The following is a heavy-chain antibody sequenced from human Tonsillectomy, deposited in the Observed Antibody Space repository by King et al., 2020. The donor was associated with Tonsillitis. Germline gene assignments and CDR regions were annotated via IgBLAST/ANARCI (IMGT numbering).Heavy chain of an antibody. D-gene: IGHD1-26*01. CDR3: ARFSGSYVSASDV. J-gene: IGHJ6*02. CDR2: IYPGDSDT. CDR1: AYSFTSYW. Sequence: VQLVESGAEVKKPGESLKMSCKGSAYSFTSYWSGWVRQMPGKGLEWRGIIYPGDSDTRYSPSFPGQVTISADKSISTAYLQWSSLKASDTAMYYCARFSGSYVSASDVWGQGTTVTVSS. V-gene: IGHV5-51*01.